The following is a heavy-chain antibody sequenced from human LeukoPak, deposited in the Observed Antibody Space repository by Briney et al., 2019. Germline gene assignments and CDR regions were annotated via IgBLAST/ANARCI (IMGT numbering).Heavy chain of an antibody. V-gene: IGHV1-69*13. CDR1: GSXFSSYA. J-gene: IGHJ4*02. CDR3: AGEVGNHHYHLFDY. CDR2: IIPIFGTA. Sequence: SVKVSCKASGSXFSSYAISWVRQAPGQGLEWMGGIIPIFGTANYAQKFQGRVTITADESTSTAYMELSSLRSEDTAVYYCAGEVGNHHYHLFDYWGQGTLVTVSS. D-gene: IGHD4-23*01.